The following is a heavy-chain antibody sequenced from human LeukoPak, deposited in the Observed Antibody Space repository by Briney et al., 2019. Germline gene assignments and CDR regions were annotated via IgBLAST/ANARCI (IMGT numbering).Heavy chain of an antibody. CDR2: ISGSGGGT. Sequence: GGSLRLSCAVSGITLSNYAMSWVRQAPGKGLEWVACISGSGGGTHYADSVKGWFTISRDNPKNTLYLQLNNLRAGDTAVYFCAKRGVVIRVILVGFHKEAYYFDSWGQGALVTVSS. J-gene: IGHJ4*02. CDR1: GITLSNYA. CDR3: AKRGVVIRVILVGFHKEAYYFDS. V-gene: IGHV3-23*01. D-gene: IGHD3-22*01.